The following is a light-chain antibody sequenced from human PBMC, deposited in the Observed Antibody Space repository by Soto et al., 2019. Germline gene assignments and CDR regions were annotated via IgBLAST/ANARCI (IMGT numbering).Light chain of an antibody. V-gene: IGLV2-23*02. CDR3: CSYAGSSYVV. CDR2: EVS. CDR1: SSDVGSYNL. J-gene: IGLJ2*01. Sequence: QSALTQPASVSGSPGQSITISCTGTSSDVGSYNLVSWYQQHPGKAPKLMIYEVSKRPSGVSNRFSGSKSGNTASLTISGLQAEDEAYYYCCSYAGSSYVVFGGGTQLTVL.